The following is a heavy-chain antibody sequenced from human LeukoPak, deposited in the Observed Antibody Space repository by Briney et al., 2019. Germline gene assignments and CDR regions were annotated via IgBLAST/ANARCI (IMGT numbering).Heavy chain of an antibody. Sequence: SETLSPTCFVSGGSISGYYWSWIRQTPGKGLEWIGYIYSSGSTIYNPSLESRVTMSVDTSMNQFSLRLSSVTAADTAIYYCARTYGGGVTDAFDIWGQGTIVTVSS. CDR3: ARTYGGGVTDAFDI. D-gene: IGHD2-21*01. J-gene: IGHJ3*02. CDR1: GGSISGYY. CDR2: IYSSGST. V-gene: IGHV4-59*01.